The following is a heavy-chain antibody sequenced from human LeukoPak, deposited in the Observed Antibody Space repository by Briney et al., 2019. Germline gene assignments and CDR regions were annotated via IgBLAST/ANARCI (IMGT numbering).Heavy chain of an antibody. CDR1: GGSISSSSYY. CDR2: IYYSGST. J-gene: IGHJ5*02. CDR3: ASVAAAGTGNWFDP. V-gene: IGHV4-39*01. D-gene: IGHD6-13*01. Sequence: SETLSLTCTVSGGSISSSSYYWGWIRQPPGKGLEWIGSIYYSGSTYYNPSLKSRVTISVDTSKNQFSLKLSSVTAADTAVYYCASVAAAGTGNWFDPWGQGTLVTVSS.